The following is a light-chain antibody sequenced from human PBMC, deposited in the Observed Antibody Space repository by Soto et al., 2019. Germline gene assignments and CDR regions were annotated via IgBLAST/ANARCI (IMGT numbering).Light chain of an antibody. Sequence: DIQLTQSPSTLSASVGDTVTITCRASENINNWLAWYQQRPGKAPKLLMFQASNLESGVPSRFSGSGSGTEFTLAISGLQPDDFATYHCQQYKSHSRTFGQGTKVDIK. CDR3: QQYKSHSRT. J-gene: IGKJ1*01. CDR1: ENINNW. V-gene: IGKV1-5*03. CDR2: QAS.